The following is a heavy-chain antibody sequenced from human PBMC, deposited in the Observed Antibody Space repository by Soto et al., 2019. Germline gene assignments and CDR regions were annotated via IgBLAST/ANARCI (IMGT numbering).Heavy chain of an antibody. CDR3: ATLGLSVSSPPYFDN. Sequence: QLVQSGSEVKKPGSSVKVSCQASGGTFSGYVVTWVRQAPGQGLEWMGEFVHLFGTTNYEQRLSGRITITAEESTSTDYMELRPLRSDDTAVYYCATLGLSVSSPPYFDNWGQGTLVTVSS. D-gene: IGHD3-16*01. V-gene: IGHV1-69*01. CDR1: GGTFSGYV. J-gene: IGHJ4*02. CDR2: FVHLFGTT.